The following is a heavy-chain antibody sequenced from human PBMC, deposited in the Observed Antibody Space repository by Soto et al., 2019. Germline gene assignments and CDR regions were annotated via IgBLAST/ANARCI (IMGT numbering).Heavy chain of an antibody. CDR1: RFTFSDYY. V-gene: IGHV3-11*05. CDR2: ISSSSSYT. Sequence: PGGSLRLSCAASRFTFSDYYMSWIRQAPGKGLEWLSYISSSSSYTSYADSVKGRFTISRDNAKKSLYLQMNRLRVEDTAVYYCAKDPVVGTRRAFDIWGQGTMVTVSS. D-gene: IGHD1-26*01. J-gene: IGHJ3*02. CDR3: AKDPVVGTRRAFDI.